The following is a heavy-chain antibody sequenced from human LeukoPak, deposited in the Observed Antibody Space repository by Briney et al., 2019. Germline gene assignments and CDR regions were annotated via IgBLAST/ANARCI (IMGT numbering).Heavy chain of an antibody. Sequence: PGGSLRLSCAASGFTFSSYWMSWVRQAPGKGLEWVANIKQDGSEKYYVDSVKGRFTISRDNAKNSLYLQMNSLRAEDTAVYYCARDRMGAIMYFDVWGRGTLVTVSS. CDR2: IKQDGSEK. D-gene: IGHD3-10*01. CDR1: GFTFSSYW. CDR3: ARDRMGAIMYFDV. V-gene: IGHV3-7*03. J-gene: IGHJ2*01.